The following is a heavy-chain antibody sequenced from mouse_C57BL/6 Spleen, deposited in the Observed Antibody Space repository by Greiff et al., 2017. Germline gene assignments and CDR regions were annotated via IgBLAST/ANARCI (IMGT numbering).Heavy chain of an antibody. Sequence: QVQLKQPGAELVKPGASVKLSCKASGYTFTSYWMHWVKQRPGRGLEWIGRIDPNSGGTKYNEKFKSKATLTVDKPSSTAYMQLSSLTSEDSAVYYCARHDGYRPFAYWGQGTLVTVSA. D-gene: IGHD2-3*01. CDR3: ARHDGYRPFAY. CDR1: GYTFTSYW. J-gene: IGHJ3*01. V-gene: IGHV1-72*01. CDR2: IDPNSGGT.